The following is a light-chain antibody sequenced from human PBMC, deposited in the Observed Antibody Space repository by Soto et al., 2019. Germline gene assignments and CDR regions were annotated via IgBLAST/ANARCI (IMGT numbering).Light chain of an antibody. CDR2: RDS. J-gene: IGLJ2*01. CDR3: QVWDSSTV. CDR1: NIGSKN. Sequence: SSELTQPLSVSVALGQTARITCGGNNIGSKNVHWYQQKPGRAPVLVIYRDSNRPSGIPERFSGSNSGNTATLTISRAQAGDEADYYCQVWDSSTVFGGGTKLTVL. V-gene: IGLV3-9*01.